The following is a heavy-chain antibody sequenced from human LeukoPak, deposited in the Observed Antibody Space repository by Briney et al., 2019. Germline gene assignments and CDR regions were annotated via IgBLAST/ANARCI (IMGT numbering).Heavy chain of an antibody. CDR1: GDSVTSNHW. V-gene: IGHV4-4*02. CDR3: ARYGSGSYANWFDP. D-gene: IGHD3-10*01. CDR2: IYRGGSP. J-gene: IGHJ5*02. Sequence: KPSETLSLTCSVSGDSVTSNHWWSWLRQPPGKRLEWIAEIYRGGSPFYNPSLKSRVTISLDTSKNQFSLKLSSVTAADTAVYYCARYGSGSYANWFDPWGQGTLVTVSS.